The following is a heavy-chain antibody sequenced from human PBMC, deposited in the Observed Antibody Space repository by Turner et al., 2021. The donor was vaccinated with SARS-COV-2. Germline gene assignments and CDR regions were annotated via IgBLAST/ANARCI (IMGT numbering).Heavy chain of an antibody. D-gene: IGHD3-22*01. CDR3: ARWHYFDSSGYYTQAFDI. J-gene: IGHJ3*02. Sequence: EVQLVEAGGGLVKPGGSLMLLCAASGFTFSSYSMNWVRQALGKGPEWVSSISSSSSYIYYADSEKGRFTISRDNAKNSLYLQMNSLRAEDTAVYYCARWHYFDSSGYYTQAFDIWGQGTMVTVSS. CDR1: GFTFSSYS. CDR2: ISSSSSYI. V-gene: IGHV3-21*02.